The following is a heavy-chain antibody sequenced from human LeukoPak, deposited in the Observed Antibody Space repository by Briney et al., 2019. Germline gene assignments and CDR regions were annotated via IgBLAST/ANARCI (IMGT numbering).Heavy chain of an antibody. CDR2: IKQDGSEK. CDR1: GFTFSSYW. CDR3: ARGYCSSSSCYSYAFDI. J-gene: IGHJ3*02. Sequence: GGSLRLSCAASGFTFSSYWMSWVRQAPGKGLEWVANIKQDGSEKYYVDSVKGRFTISRDNAKNSLYLRMNSLRAEDTAVYYCARGYCSSSSCYSYAFDIWGQGTVVTVSS. V-gene: IGHV3-7*01. D-gene: IGHD2-2*01.